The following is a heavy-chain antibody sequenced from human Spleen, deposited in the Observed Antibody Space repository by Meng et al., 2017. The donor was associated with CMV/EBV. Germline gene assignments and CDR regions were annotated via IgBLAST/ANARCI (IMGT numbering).Heavy chain of an antibody. J-gene: IGHJ5*02. V-gene: IGHV3-21*01. D-gene: IGHD1-26*01. CDR2: ISSSSSYT. CDR1: GFTFSSYS. CDR3: ASIAT. Sequence: EVQLVESGGGLVKTGGSLRLSCAASGFTFSSYSMNWVRQAPGKGLEWVSSISSSSSYTNYADSVKGRFTISRDNAKNSLYLQMNSLRAEDTAVYYCASIATWGQGTLVTVSS.